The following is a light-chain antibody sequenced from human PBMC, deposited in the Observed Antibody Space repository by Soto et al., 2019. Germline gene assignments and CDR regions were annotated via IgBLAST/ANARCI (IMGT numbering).Light chain of an antibody. Sequence: SYELTQPPSVSVAPGQTARITCGGRDIGSESVHWYQQKPGQAPVLVVYDDSGRPSGIPERLSGSNSGNTATLTISRVEVGDEADYHCQVWDRSGDLPHVVFCGGTKLTVL. CDR3: QVWDRSGDLPHVV. CDR2: DDS. V-gene: IGLV3-21*02. J-gene: IGLJ2*01. CDR1: DIGSES.